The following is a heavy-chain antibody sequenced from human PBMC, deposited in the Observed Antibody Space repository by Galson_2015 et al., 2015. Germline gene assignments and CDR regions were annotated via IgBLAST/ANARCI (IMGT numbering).Heavy chain of an antibody. J-gene: IGHJ6*02. CDR1: GGTFSSYA. CDR2: IIPIFGTA. Sequence: SVKVSCKASGGTFSSYAISWVRQAPGQGLEWMGGIIPIFGTANYAQKFQGRVTITADESTSTAYMELSSLRSEDTAVYYCARGYCSSTNCYIPYGMDVGGQGTTVTVSS. D-gene: IGHD2-2*02. V-gene: IGHV1-69*13. CDR3: ARGYCSSTNCYIPYGMDV.